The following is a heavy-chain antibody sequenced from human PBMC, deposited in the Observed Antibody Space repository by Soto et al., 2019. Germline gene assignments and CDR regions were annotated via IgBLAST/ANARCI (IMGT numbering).Heavy chain of an antibody. CDR2: IIPIFGTA. V-gene: IGHV1-69*13. CDR3: ARDYYDSSGYPPLGFDP. Sequence: ASVKVSCKASGGTFSSYAISWVRQAPGQGLEWMGGIIPIFGTANYAQKFQGRVTITADESTSTAYMELSSLRSEDTAVYYCARDYYDSSGYPPLGFDPWGQGTLVTVSS. D-gene: IGHD3-22*01. J-gene: IGHJ5*02. CDR1: GGTFSSYA.